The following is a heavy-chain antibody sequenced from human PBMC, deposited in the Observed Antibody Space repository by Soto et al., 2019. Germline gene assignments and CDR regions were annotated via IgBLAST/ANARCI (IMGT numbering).Heavy chain of an antibody. D-gene: IGHD1-1*01. J-gene: IGHJ4*02. V-gene: IGHV1-18*01. CDR3: ARGRYGDY. CDR1: GYAFTTYG. CDR2: ISAHNGNT. Sequence: QGHLVQSGAEVKKPGASVKVSCKGSGYAFTTYGITWVRQAPGQGLEWMGWISAHNGNTSYAPKLQGRVTVTRDTSTSTAYMELRSRRSDVTAVYYCARGRYGDYWGQGALVTVSS.